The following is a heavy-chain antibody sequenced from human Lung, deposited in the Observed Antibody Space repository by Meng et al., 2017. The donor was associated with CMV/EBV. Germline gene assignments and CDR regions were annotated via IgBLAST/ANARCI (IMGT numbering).Heavy chain of an antibody. Sequence: SETLSLXCTVSGYSISSGYYWGWIRQPPGKGLEWIGSIYHSGSTYYNPSLKSRVTISVDTSKNQFSLKVSSVTAADTAVYHCARSSSTVFWLDPWGQGTLVTVSS. J-gene: IGHJ5*02. CDR3: ARSSSTVFWLDP. V-gene: IGHV4-38-2*02. D-gene: IGHD4-11*01. CDR1: GYSISSGYY. CDR2: IYHSGST.